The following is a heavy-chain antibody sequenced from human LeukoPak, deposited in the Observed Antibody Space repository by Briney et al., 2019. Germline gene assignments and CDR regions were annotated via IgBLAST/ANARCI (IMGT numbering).Heavy chain of an antibody. D-gene: IGHD2-15*01. CDR3: ARGGYCSGGSCYTPRGVYYMDV. CDR2: IIPIFGTA. Sequence: SVKVSCTASGCTFTSYAMSWVRQAPGKGLEWMGWIIPIFGTANYAQNFQGRVTITTDESTSTAYMELSSLRSEDTAVYHCARGGYCSGGSCYTPRGVYYMDVWGKGTTVTVSS. J-gene: IGHJ6*03. V-gene: IGHV1-69*05. CDR1: GCTFTSYA.